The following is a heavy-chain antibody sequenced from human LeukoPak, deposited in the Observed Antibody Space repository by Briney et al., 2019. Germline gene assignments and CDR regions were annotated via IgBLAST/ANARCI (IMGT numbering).Heavy chain of an antibody. J-gene: IGHJ4*02. D-gene: IGHD3-3*01. CDR3: ARERLKRITIFGVVTPYYFDY. CDR1: GGTFSSYA. Sequence: SVKVSCKASGGTFSSYAISWVRQAPGQGLEWMGGIIPIFGTANYAQKFQGRVTITADKSTSTAYMELSSLRSEDTAVYYCARERLKRITIFGVVTPYYFDYWGQGTLVTVSS. CDR2: IIPIFGTA. V-gene: IGHV1-69*06.